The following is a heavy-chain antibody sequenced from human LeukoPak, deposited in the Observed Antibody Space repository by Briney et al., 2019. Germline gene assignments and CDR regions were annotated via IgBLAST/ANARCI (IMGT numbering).Heavy chain of an antibody. D-gene: IGHD1-26*01. CDR3: ARDAPPSIVGATWPRGVY. CDR1: GFTVGSNY. CDR2: IYSGGST. J-gene: IGHJ4*02. V-gene: IGHV3-53*01. Sequence: PGGSLRLSCAASGFTVGSNYMSWVRQAPGKGLEWVSVIYSGGSTYYADSVKGRFTISRDNSKNTLYLQMNSLRAEDTAVYYCARDAPPSIVGATWPRGVYWGQGTLVTVSS.